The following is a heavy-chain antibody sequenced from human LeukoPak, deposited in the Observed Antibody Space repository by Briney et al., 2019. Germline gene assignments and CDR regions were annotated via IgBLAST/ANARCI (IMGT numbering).Heavy chain of an antibody. D-gene: IGHD6-13*01. CDR2: ISSSGSTI. CDR1: GFTFSSYE. V-gene: IGHV3-48*03. CDR3: VRDLKFRGMSQSDDVKN. Sequence: PGGSLRLSCAASGFTFSSYEMNWVRQAPGKGLEWVSYISSSGSTIYYADSVKGRFTISRDNAKNSLYLQMNSLRAEDTAVYYCVRDLKFRGMSQSDDVKNWGQGTLVTVSS. J-gene: IGHJ4*02.